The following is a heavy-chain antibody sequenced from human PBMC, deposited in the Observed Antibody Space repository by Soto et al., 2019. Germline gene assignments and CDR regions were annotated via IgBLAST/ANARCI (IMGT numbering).Heavy chain of an antibody. V-gene: IGHV3-33*01. CDR2: IWDDGSNK. J-gene: IGHJ5*02. D-gene: IGHD5-12*01. CDR1: EFRCINYG. Sequence: PRRSPRLSCAASEFRCINYGMHCVRQPPGKGLEWVAVIWDDGSNKYYEDSVKGRFTISRDNSRNILYLELNSLRVEDTAVYYCATAPKSRGYGRQFIHPSCQAILLTLSS. CDR3: ATAPKSRGYGRQFIHP.